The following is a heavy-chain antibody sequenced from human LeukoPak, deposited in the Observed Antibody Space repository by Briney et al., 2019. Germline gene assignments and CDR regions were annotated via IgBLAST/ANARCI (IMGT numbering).Heavy chain of an antibody. CDR2: IIPIFGTA. D-gene: IGHD2-15*01. V-gene: IGHV1-69*13. CDR3: ARDRVSSWASKNVDAFDI. J-gene: IGHJ3*02. CDR1: GGTFSGYA. Sequence: SVKVSCKASGGTFSGYAISWVRQAPGQGLEWMGGIIPIFGTANYAQKFQGRVTITADESTSTAYMELSSLRSEDTAVYYCARDRVSSWASKNVDAFDIWGQGTMVTVSS.